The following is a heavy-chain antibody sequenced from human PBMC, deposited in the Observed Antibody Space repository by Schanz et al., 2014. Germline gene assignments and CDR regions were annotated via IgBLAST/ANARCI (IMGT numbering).Heavy chain of an antibody. J-gene: IGHJ4*02. V-gene: IGHV3-21*04. CDR1: EFTFSSYK. CDR3: AKQIHYDILTVTRN. CDR2: ISSSGSYI. Sequence: EQLVESGGGLVKPGGSLRLSCEASEFTFSSYKMNWVRQAPGKGLEWVSSISSSGSYIHYADSVKGRFTISRDNSKNTVYLQMNSLRAEDTAVYYCAKQIHYDILTVTRNWGQGTLVTVSS. D-gene: IGHD3-9*01.